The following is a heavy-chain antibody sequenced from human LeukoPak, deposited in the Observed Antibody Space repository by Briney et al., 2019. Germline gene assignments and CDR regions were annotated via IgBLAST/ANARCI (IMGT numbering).Heavy chain of an antibody. CDR3: ARGPPDSSSWYYYNY. D-gene: IGHD6-13*01. CDR1: GGSFSGYY. V-gene: IGHV4-34*01. J-gene: IGHJ4*02. CDR2: INHSGST. Sequence: PSETLSLTCGVYGGSFSGYYWTWLRQSPGKGLEWIGEINHSGSTKYNPSLESRVTISVDTSKNQFSLKLTSVTAADTAVYYCARGPPDSSSWYYYNYWGQGTLVTVSS.